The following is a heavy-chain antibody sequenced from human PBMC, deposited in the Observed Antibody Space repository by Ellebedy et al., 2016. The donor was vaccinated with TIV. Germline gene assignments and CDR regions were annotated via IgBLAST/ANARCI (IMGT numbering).Heavy chain of an antibody. CDR1: GFIFSSHA. CDR2: ISGSGGST. Sequence: GGSLRLSXAASGFIFSSHAMSWVRQAPGKGLEWVSAISGSGGSTYYADSVKGRFTISRDNSKNTLYLQMNSLRAEDTAVYYCAKDRVGIAAPTGYFDYWGQGTLVTVSS. V-gene: IGHV3-23*01. D-gene: IGHD6-13*01. J-gene: IGHJ4*02. CDR3: AKDRVGIAAPTGYFDY.